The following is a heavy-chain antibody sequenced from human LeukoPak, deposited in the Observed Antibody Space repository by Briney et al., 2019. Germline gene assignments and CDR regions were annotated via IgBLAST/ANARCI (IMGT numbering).Heavy chain of an antibody. CDR1: GFSVSSNY. Sequence: QSGGSLRLSCAASGFSVSSNYMSWVRQAPGKGLEWVSVLYTSGDTYYADSVKGRFTIARDSSENTVSLQMNSLRAEDTAVYYCAGHRGISTRDFEYWGQGILVTVSS. J-gene: IGHJ4*02. V-gene: IGHV3-53*01. D-gene: IGHD3-16*01. CDR2: LYTSGDT. CDR3: AGHRGISTRDFEY.